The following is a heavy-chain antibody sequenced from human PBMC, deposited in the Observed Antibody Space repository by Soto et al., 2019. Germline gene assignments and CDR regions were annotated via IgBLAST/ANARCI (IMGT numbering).Heavy chain of an antibody. D-gene: IGHD6-13*01. J-gene: IGHJ3*02. CDR1: RFTFGTHS. Sequence: PGGSLRLSCVASRFTFGTHSMSWVRQAPGKGLEWVSSVNSRGTDIYYADSVKGRFTISRDNAKNSLYLQMNSLRAEDTGLYYCARPQTMIAAAGHDAFDIWGQGTMVTVSS. V-gene: IGHV3-21*06. CDR2: VNSRGTDI. CDR3: ARPQTMIAAAGHDAFDI.